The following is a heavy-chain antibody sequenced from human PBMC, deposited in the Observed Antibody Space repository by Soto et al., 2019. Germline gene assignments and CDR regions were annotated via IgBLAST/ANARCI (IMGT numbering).Heavy chain of an antibody. J-gene: IGHJ4*02. CDR2: IKQDGSEK. Sequence: EVQLVESGGGLVQPGGSLRLSCGASGFTFSGPWMSWVRQAPGKGLEWVANIKQDGSEKYYVDSVRGRFTISRDNAKNSLFLQMNSLRAEDTAVYYCVRGLGLDFWGPGTLVTVSS. D-gene: IGHD3-16*01. CDR3: VRGLGLDF. CDR1: GFTFSGPW. V-gene: IGHV3-7*04.